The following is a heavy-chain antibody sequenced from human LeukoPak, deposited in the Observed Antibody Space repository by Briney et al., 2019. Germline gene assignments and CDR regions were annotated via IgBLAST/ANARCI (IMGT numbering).Heavy chain of an antibody. CDR3: TTEVPGPYYFDS. Sequence: PGGSLRLSRAASGFTFSSYFMSWVRQARGKGLEWVGCIKSKAAGGTADYAAPVRDRFTISRDDSENTVYLQMNSLNTEDTGVYYCTTEVPGPYYFDSWGQGTLVTVSS. J-gene: IGHJ4*02. V-gene: IGHV3-15*01. CDR2: IKSKAAGGTA. CDR1: GFTFSSYF.